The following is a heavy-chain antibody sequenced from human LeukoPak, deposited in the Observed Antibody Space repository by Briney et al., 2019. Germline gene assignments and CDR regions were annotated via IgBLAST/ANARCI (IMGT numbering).Heavy chain of an antibody. CDR2: ISGSGTGT. J-gene: IGHJ4*02. D-gene: IGHD6-13*01. Sequence: PGGSLRLSCAVSGFTFSSYAMSWVRQAPGKGLEWVSDISGSGTGTYYADSVKGRFTISRDNSKNTLYLQTNSLRAEDTAVYYCAKDGSSSLHFDYWGQGTLVTVSS. CDR1: GFTFSSYA. CDR3: AKDGSSSLHFDY. V-gene: IGHV3-23*01.